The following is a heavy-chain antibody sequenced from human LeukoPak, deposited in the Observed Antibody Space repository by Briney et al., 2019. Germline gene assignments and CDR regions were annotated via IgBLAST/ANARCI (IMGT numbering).Heavy chain of an antibody. CDR2: IRGSGTGT. CDR1: GFTFSSYA. V-gene: IGHV3-23*01. D-gene: IGHD6-13*01. CDR3: AKHNGAAAGVPYYFDS. J-gene: IGHJ4*02. Sequence: PGGSLRLSCAASGFTFSSYAMTWVRQAPGKGLEWVSAIRGSGTGTYYADSVKCRFTISRDNSKNTLYLHMNSLRAEDTAIYYCAKHNGAAAGVPYYFDSWGQGTLVTVSS.